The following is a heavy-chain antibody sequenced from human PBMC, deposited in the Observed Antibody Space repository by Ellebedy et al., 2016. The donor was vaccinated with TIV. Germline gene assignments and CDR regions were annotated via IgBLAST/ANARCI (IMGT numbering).Heavy chain of an antibody. CDR1: GVSISSSSYY. CDR2: IYYSWIT. V-gene: IGHV4-39*06. D-gene: IGHD6-13*01. Sequence: MPSETLSLTCTVPGVSISSSSYYWRWIRQPPGKGLEWIGSIYYSWITYYNPSLKSSVTISVDTSKNQFPLKLSSVTAADTAVFYCARVVWQQPVSYASDIWGQGTMVTVSS. CDR3: ARVVWQQPVSYASDI. J-gene: IGHJ3*02.